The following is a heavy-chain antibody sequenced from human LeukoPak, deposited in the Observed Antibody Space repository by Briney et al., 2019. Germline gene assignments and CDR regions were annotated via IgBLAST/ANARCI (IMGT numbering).Heavy chain of an antibody. Sequence: GASVKVSCKASRYTFTGYYMHWVRQAPGQGLEWMGRINPNSGGSNYAQKFQGRGTMTRDTAISTVYMELNRLRSDDTAIYYCARDQDDYGDDKYWGQGTLVTVSS. D-gene: IGHD4-17*01. CDR3: ARDQDDYGDDKY. CDR2: INPNSGGS. V-gene: IGHV1-2*06. CDR1: RYTFTGYY. J-gene: IGHJ4*02.